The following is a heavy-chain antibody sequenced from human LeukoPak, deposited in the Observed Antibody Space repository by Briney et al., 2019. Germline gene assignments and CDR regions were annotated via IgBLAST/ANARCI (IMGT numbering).Heavy chain of an antibody. Sequence: SETLSRTCTVSGGSISSSSYYWGWIRQPPGKGLEWIGSIYYSGSTYYNPSLKSRVTISVDTSKNQFSLKLSSVTAADTAVYYCAREGNYYDYYFDYWGQGTLVTVSS. D-gene: IGHD3-22*01. CDR1: GGSISSSSYY. CDR2: IYYSGST. CDR3: AREGNYYDYYFDY. V-gene: IGHV4-39*07. J-gene: IGHJ4*02.